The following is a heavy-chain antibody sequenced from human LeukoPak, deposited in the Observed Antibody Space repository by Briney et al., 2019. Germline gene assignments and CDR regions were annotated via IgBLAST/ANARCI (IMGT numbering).Heavy chain of an antibody. CDR2: INPNSGGT. V-gene: IGHV1-2*02. Sequence: ASVKVSCKASGYTFTGYYMHWVRQAPGQGLEWMGWINPNSGGTNYAQKFQGRVTMTRDTSISTAYMELSRLRSDDTAVYYCARIHYDILTGYDYWGQGTLVTVSS. CDR3: ARIHYDILTGYDY. CDR1: GYTFTGYY. D-gene: IGHD3-9*01. J-gene: IGHJ4*02.